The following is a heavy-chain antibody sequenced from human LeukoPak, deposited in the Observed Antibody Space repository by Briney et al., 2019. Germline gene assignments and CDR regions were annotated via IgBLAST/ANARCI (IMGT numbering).Heavy chain of an antibody. D-gene: IGHD2-15*01. Sequence: SETLSLTCTVSGGSISSYYWSWIRQPPGKGLEWIGYIYYSGSTNYNPSLKSRVTISVDTSKNQFSLKLSSVTAADTAVYYCAKILYSMSTSGFDHWGQGTLVTVSS. CDR3: AKILYSMSTSGFDH. CDR2: IYYSGST. CDR1: GGSISSYY. J-gene: IGHJ4*02. V-gene: IGHV4-59*01.